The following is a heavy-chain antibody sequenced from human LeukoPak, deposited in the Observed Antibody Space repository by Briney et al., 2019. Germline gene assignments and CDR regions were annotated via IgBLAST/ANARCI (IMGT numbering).Heavy chain of an antibody. V-gene: IGHV4-39*01. CDR2: IYHSGST. CDR3: ARHMSSSWGWYFDL. D-gene: IGHD6-13*01. Sequence: SETLSLTCTVSGGSISSSSYYWGWIRQPPGKGLEWIGNIYHSGSTYYNPSLKSRVSISLDTSRNQFSLKLSSVTAADTAVYYCARHMSSSWGWYFDLWGRGTLVTVSS. J-gene: IGHJ2*01. CDR1: GGSISSSSYY.